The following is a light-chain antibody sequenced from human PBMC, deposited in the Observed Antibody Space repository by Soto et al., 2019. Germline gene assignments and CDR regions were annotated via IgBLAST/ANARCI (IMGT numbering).Light chain of an antibody. CDR1: SSNIGAGYE. V-gene: IGLV1-40*01. J-gene: IGLJ1*01. Sequence: QYVLTQPPSESAAPGQRVTISCTGSSSNIGAGYEAHWYQQVPGTAPKLLIYENNNRPSGVPDRFSGSKSGTSASLAITGLQAEDEAEYYCQSYDSSLSGYVFGTGTELTVL. CDR2: ENN. CDR3: QSYDSSLSGYV.